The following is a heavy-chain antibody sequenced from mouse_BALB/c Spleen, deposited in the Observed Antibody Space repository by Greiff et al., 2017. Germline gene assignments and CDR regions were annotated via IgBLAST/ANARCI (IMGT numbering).Heavy chain of an antibody. D-gene: IGHD2-2*01. J-gene: IGHJ2*01. Sequence: DVKLQESGPGLVKPSQSLSLTCTVTGYSITSDYAWNWIRQFPGNKLEWMGYISYSGSTSYNPSLKSRISITRDTSKNQFFLQLNSVTTEDTATYYCARGYGYAFDYWGQGTTLTVSS. CDR3: ARGYGYAFDY. V-gene: IGHV3-2*02. CDR1: GYSITSDYA. CDR2: ISYSGST.